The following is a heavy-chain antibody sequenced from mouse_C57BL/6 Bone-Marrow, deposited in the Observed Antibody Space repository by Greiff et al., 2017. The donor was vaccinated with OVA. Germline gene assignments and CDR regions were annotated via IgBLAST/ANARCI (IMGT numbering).Heavy chain of an antibody. J-gene: IGHJ3*01. D-gene: IGHD1-1*01. V-gene: IGHV1-81*01. CDR3: ARGYYGPFAY. CDR2: IYPRSGNT. Sequence: VQRVESGAELARPGASVKLSCKASGYTFTSYGISWVKQRTGQGLEWIGEIYPRSGNTYYNEKFKGKATLTADKSSSTAYMELRSLTSEDSAVYFCARGYYGPFAYWGQGTLVTVSA. CDR1: GYTFTSYG.